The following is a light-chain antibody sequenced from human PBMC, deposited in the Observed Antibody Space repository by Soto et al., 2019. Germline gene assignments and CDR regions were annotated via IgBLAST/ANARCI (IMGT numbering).Light chain of an antibody. CDR1: QSLTSSF. CDR3: QQYGRLPLS. J-gene: IGKJ4*01. Sequence: EILLMQSPGTLSLSPGDRATLSCRASQSLTSSFLAWYQQKPGQTPRLLIYGASIRATDIPDRFSGSGSGTDFTLTISRLEPEDFAVYFCQQYGRLPLSFGGGTKVEIK. CDR2: GAS. V-gene: IGKV3-20*01.